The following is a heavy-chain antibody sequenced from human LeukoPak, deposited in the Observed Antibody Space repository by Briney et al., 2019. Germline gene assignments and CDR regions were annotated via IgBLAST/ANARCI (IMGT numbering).Heavy chain of an antibody. Sequence: ASVKVSCKASGHTFTSYGISWVRQAPGQGLEWMGWISPYNGNTNYAQKLQGRVTMTTDTSTSTAYMELRSLRSDDTAVYYCARDTPRYCSSTSCYSFDIWGQGTMVTVSS. J-gene: IGHJ3*02. CDR3: ARDTPRYCSSTSCYSFDI. CDR2: ISPYNGNT. D-gene: IGHD2-2*01. V-gene: IGHV1-18*04. CDR1: GHTFTSYG.